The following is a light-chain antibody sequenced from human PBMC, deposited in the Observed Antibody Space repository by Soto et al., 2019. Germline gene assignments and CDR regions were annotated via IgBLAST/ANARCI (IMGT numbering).Light chain of an antibody. J-gene: IGLJ1*01. CDR2: STR. CDR3: AAWDDSLNGHYV. V-gene: IGLV1-44*01. Sequence: QSALAQPPSASGAPGQKVTISCSGSTSNIGRNTVNWHQQLPGATPKLLIYSTRDRASGVPDRFSGSKSGTSASLEISGVQSGDEADYYCAAWDDSLNGHYVFGTGTKVTVL. CDR1: TSNIGRNT.